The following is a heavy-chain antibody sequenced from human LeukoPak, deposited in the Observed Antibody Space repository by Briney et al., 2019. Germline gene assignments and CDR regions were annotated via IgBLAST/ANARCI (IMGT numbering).Heavy chain of an antibody. Sequence: GGSLRLSCVASGFTFSSYGMSWVRQAPGKGLEWVSSTSGSGDDTYYADSVKGRFTLSRDNSKNTLYLQMNSLRADDTAVYYRVKKRSSGGATQFDYWGQGTLVTVSS. J-gene: IGHJ4*02. CDR1: GFTFSSYG. D-gene: IGHD2-15*01. CDR2: TSGSGDDT. V-gene: IGHV3-23*01. CDR3: VKKRSSGGATQFDY.